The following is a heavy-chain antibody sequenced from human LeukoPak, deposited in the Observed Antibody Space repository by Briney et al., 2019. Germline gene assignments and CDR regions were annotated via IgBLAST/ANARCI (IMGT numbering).Heavy chain of an antibody. CDR1: GGFFSGYY. D-gene: IGHD6-13*01. J-gene: IGHJ4*02. CDR3: ARGRRYSSLDY. CDR2: INHSGST. V-gene: IGHV4-34*01. Sequence: SETLSLTCAVYGGFFSGYYWSWIRQPPGKGLEWIGEINHSGSTNYNPSLKSRVTISVDTSKNQFSLKLSSVTAADTAVYYCARGRRYSSLDYWGQGTLVTVSS.